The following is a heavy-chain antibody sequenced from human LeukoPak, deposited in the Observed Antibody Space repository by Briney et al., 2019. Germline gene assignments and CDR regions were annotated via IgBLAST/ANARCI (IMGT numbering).Heavy chain of an antibody. D-gene: IGHD3-10*01. CDR2: IYYSGST. V-gene: IGHV4-39*01. Sequence: SETLSLTCTVSGGSISSSSYYWGWIRQPPGKGLEWIGSIYYSGSTYYNPSLKSRVTISVDTSKNQFSLKLSSVTAADTAVYYCARHHLRGVSDYWGQGTLVTVSS. CDR1: GGSISSSSYY. CDR3: ARHHLRGVSDY. J-gene: IGHJ4*02.